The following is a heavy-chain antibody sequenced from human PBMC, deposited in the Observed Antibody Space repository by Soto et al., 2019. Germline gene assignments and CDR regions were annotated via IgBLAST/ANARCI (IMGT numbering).Heavy chain of an antibody. CDR1: GGSLRSGGYY. CDR2: IYYSGNT. D-gene: IGHD5-18*01. V-gene: IGHV4-31*03. Sequence: LSLTCPLSGGSLRSGGYYWSWVRQNPRKGLEWIGNIYYSGNTYYNPSLKSRLTISVDTSKNQFSLNLSSVTAADTAVYYCARDRLMATAGTARHYFGLDVWGQGTTVTVSS. J-gene: IGHJ6*02. CDR3: ARDRLMATAGTARHYFGLDV.